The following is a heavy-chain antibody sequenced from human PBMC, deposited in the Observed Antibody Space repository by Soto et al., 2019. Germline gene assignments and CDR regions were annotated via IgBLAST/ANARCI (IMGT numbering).Heavy chain of an antibody. Sequence: QVQLVQSGAEVKKPGSSVKVSCKASGGTFSSYAISWVRQARGQGLEWMGGIIPMFGTANYAQKFQGRITITADESTSTAYMELCSLRSEDTAVYYCAREGASSSWYGGFDYWGQGTLVTVSS. CDR2: IIPMFGTA. CDR1: GGTFSSYA. V-gene: IGHV1-69*12. D-gene: IGHD6-13*01. CDR3: AREGASSSWYGGFDY. J-gene: IGHJ4*02.